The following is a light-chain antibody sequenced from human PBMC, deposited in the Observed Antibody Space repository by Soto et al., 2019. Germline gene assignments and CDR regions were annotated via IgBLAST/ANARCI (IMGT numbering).Light chain of an antibody. Sequence: QSALTQPRSVSGSPGQSVTISCTGTSGDVGAYDRVSWYQHHPTKAPKLIIYDVTNRPSGVPYRFSGSKSGSTASLTISGLQAEDEADYYCCSHAGGSSWVFSGGTKLTV. CDR2: DVT. J-gene: IGLJ3*02. V-gene: IGLV2-11*01. CDR3: CSHAGGSSWV. CDR1: SGDVGAYDR.